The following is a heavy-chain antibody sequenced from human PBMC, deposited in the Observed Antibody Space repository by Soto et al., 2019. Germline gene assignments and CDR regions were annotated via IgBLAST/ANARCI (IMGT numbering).Heavy chain of an antibody. J-gene: IGHJ5*02. CDR1: GGSISSYY. CDR2: LYYSGTT. CDR3: ARHPNGDYGDYNWFDP. D-gene: IGHD4-17*01. V-gene: IGHV4-59*08. Sequence: QVQLQESGPGLVKPSETLSLTCTVSGGSISSYYWSWIRQPPGKGLEWIGYLYYSGTTNYNPSLKSRVTISVDTSKNQFSLRLSSVTAADTAVYYCARHPNGDYGDYNWFDPWGQGTLVTVSS.